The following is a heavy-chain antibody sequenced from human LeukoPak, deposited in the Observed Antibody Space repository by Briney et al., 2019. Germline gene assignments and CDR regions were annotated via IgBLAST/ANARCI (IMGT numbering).Heavy chain of an antibody. D-gene: IGHD6-13*01. V-gene: IGHV1-8*01. J-gene: IGHJ6*02. CDR3: ARVSSSWYYYCYGMDV. Sequence: ASVKVSCKASGYTFTSYDINWVRQATGQGLEWMGWMNPNSGNTGYAQKFQGRVTMTRNTSISTAYMELSSLRSEDTAVYYCARVSSSWYYYCYGMDVWGQGTTVTVSS. CDR2: MNPNSGNT. CDR1: GYTFTSYD.